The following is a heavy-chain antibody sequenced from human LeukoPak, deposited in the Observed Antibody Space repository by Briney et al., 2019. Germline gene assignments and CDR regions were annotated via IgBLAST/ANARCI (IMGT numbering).Heavy chain of an antibody. Sequence: PGGSLRXXXAASGFTXXXXXXXXVRQAPGXXXXXXXYISGSXRXXSYXDSXKXXXXXXXDNAKNSLYLQMNSLRVEDTAVYHCARGGLYGYDVFDYWGQGTLVTVSS. CDR1: GFTXXXXX. CDR2: ISGSXRXX. CDR3: ARGGLYGYDVFDY. V-gene: IGHV3-48*03. D-gene: IGHD5-12*01. J-gene: IGHJ4*02.